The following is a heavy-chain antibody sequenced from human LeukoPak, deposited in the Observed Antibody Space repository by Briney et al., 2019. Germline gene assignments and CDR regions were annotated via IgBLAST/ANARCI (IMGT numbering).Heavy chain of an antibody. D-gene: IGHD1-7*01. J-gene: IGHJ6*03. V-gene: IGHV4-61*05. CDR2: IYYSGGT. Sequence: SETLSLTCTVSGGSISSSSYYWGWIRQPPGKGLEWIGYIYYSGGTNYNPSLKSRVTISVDTSKTQFSLKLSSVTAADTAVYYCARFAGTIPSDYYYYMDVWGKGTTVTVSS. CDR1: GGSISSSSYY. CDR3: ARFAGTIPSDYYYYMDV.